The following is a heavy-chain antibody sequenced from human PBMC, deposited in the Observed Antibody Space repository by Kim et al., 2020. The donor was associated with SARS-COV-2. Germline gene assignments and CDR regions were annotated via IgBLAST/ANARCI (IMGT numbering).Heavy chain of an antibody. Sequence: SETLSLTCTVSGGSISSSSYYWGWIRQPPGKGLEWIGSIYYSGSTYYNPSLKSRVTISVDTSKNQFSLKLSSVTAADTAVYYCARDSRTAGPYDILTGYYPYYYYYGMDVWGQGTTVTVSS. J-gene: IGHJ6*02. CDR1: GGSISSSSYY. CDR2: IYYSGST. CDR3: ARDSRTAGPYDILTGYYPYYYYYGMDV. V-gene: IGHV4-39*07. D-gene: IGHD3-9*01.